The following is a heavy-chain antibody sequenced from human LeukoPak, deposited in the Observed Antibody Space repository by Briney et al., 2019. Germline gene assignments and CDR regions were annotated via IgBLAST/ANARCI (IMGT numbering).Heavy chain of an antibody. CDR2: ISGSGGST. Sequence: PGGSLRLSCAASGFTFSSYAMSWVRQAPGKGLEWVSAISGSGGSTYYADSVKGRFAISRDNSKNTLYLQINSLRAEDTAVYYCAKDLTTSPYYFDYWGQGTLVTVSS. CDR1: GFTFSSYA. CDR3: AKDLTTSPYYFDY. J-gene: IGHJ4*02. D-gene: IGHD1-14*01. V-gene: IGHV3-23*01.